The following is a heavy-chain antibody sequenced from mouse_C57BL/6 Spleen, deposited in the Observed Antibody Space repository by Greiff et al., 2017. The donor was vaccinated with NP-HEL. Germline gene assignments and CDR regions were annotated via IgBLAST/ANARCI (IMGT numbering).Heavy chain of an antibody. CDR2: IYPGDGDT. D-gene: IGHD2-12*01. CDR1: GYAFRSYW. Sequence: QVQLKQSGAELVKPGASVKISCKASGYAFRSYWMNWVKQRPGKVLEWIGQIYPGDGDTNYNGKFKGKATLTADKSSSTAYMQLSSLTSEDSAVYFCARVTSWYFDVWGTGTTVTVSS. V-gene: IGHV1-80*01. CDR3: ARVTSWYFDV. J-gene: IGHJ1*03.